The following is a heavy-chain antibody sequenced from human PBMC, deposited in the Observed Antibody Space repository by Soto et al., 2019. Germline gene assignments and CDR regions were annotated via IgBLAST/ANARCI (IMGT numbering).Heavy chain of an antibody. CDR2: INDSGIN. CDR1: GGSFSGYY. J-gene: IGHJ6*02. CDR3: ARGRSSVPDRRGIGYYGLDV. Sequence: QVQLQQWGAEVLKPSETLSLTCVVNGGSFSGYYWSWIRQSPGQGLEWLGEINDSGINDSNPSLEMRVTISVDMSKNPFSLNLKSGTAADSAVYHCARGRSSVPDRRGIGYYGLDVWGQGTTVTVSS. V-gene: IGHV4-34*01. D-gene: IGHD6-6*01.